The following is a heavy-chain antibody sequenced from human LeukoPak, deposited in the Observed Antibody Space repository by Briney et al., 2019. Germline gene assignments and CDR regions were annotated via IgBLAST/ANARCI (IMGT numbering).Heavy chain of an antibody. J-gene: IGHJ1*01. CDR1: GFTFSSYA. D-gene: IGHD3-22*01. V-gene: IGHV3-23*01. CDR3: AKDHPYYDSSGLNNDAEYFQH. CDR2: ISGSGGST. Sequence: QPGGSLRLSCAASGFTFSSYAMSWVRQAPGKGLEWVSAISGSGGSTYYADSVKGRFTISRDNSKNTLYLQMNSLRAEDTAVYYCAKDHPYYDSSGLNNDAEYFQHWGQGTLVTVSS.